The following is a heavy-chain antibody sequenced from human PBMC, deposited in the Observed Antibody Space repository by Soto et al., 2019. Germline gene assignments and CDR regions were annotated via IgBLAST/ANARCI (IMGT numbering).Heavy chain of an antibody. CDR1: GVSISSYY. CDR2: IYYSGST. CDR3: ARQSNYYDSGGESSVFDY. V-gene: IGHV4-59*08. J-gene: IGHJ4*02. Sequence: PSETLSLTCTVSGVSISSYYWSWIRQPPGKGLEWIGYIYYSGSTNYNPSLKSRVTISVDTSKNQFSLKLSSVTAADTAVYYCARQSNYYDSGGESSVFDYWGQGTLVTVSS. D-gene: IGHD3-22*01.